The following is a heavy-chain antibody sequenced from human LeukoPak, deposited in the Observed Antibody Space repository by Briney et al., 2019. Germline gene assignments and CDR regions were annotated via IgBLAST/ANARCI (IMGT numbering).Heavy chain of an antibody. CDR3: ARTSGSHRNFGY. Sequence: SETLSLTCTVSGGSISSSSYYWGWIRQPPGKGLEWIGSIYYSGSTYYNPSLKSRVTISVDTSKNQFSLKLSSVTAADTAVYYCARTSGSHRNFGYWGQGTLVTVSS. V-gene: IGHV4-39*01. J-gene: IGHJ4*02. D-gene: IGHD1-26*01. CDR1: GGSISSSSYY. CDR2: IYYSGST.